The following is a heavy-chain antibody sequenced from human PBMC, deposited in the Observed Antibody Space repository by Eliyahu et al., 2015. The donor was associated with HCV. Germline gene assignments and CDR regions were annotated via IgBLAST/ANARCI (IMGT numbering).Heavy chain of an antibody. CDR2: ISGSGGST. D-gene: IGHD5-24*01. J-gene: IGHJ6*03. CDR1: GFTFSSYA. CDR3: AKGKEVATAPQNYYYYMDV. Sequence: EVQLLESGGGLVQPGGSLRLSCAASGFTFSSYAMSWVRQAPGKGLEWVSAISGSGGSTYYADSVKGRFTISRDNSKNTLYLQMNSLRAEDTAVYYCAKGKEVATAPQNYYYYMDVWGKGTTVTVSS. V-gene: IGHV3-23*01.